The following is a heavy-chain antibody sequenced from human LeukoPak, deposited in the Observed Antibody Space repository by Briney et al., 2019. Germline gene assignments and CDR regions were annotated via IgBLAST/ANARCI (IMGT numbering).Heavy chain of an antibody. CDR1: GFTFSSYA. V-gene: IGHV3-30-3*01. D-gene: IGHD7-27*01. Sequence: PGRSLRLSCAASGFTFSSYAMHWVRQAPGKGLEWVVVISYDGSNKYYADSVKGRFTISRDNSKNTLYLQMNSLRAEDTAVYYCARLALTGDLDYWGQGTLVTVSS. J-gene: IGHJ4*02. CDR2: ISYDGSNK. CDR3: ARLALTGDLDY.